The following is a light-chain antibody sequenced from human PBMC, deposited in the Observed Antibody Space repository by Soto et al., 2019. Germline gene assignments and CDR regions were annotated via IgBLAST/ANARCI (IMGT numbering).Light chain of an antibody. J-gene: IGKJ2*01. V-gene: IGKV3-20*01. CDR1: RSVTSRY. CDR3: QQYGDSPYT. Sequence: IVLTQSPGTLSLSPGERATLSCRASRSVTSRYLAWYQQKPGQAPRLLIYGASSRATGIPDWFGGSGSGTDFPLTISRLEPEDFAVYYCQQYGDSPYTFGQGTKLEIK. CDR2: GAS.